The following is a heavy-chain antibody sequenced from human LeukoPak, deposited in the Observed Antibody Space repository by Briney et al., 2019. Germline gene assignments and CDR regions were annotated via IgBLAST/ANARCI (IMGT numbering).Heavy chain of an antibody. V-gene: IGHV4-34*09. CDR1: GGSFSGYY. J-gene: IGHJ5*02. CDR3: ARGGLGYYGSGSYLREFWFDP. D-gene: IGHD3-10*01. CDR2: INHSGST. Sequence: PSETLSLTCAVYGGSFSGYYWSWIRQPPGKGLEWIGEINHSGSTNYNPSLKSRVTISVDTSKNQFSLKLSSVTAADTAVYYCARGGLGYYGSGSYLREFWFDPWGQGTLVTVSS.